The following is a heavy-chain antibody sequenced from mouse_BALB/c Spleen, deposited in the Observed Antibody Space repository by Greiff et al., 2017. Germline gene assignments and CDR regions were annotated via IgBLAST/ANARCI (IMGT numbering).Heavy chain of an antibody. CDR1: GYSFTDYY. J-gene: IGHJ1*01. CDR3: ARSWGGRWYFDV. Sequence: VQLKESGPELVKTGASVKISCKASGYSFTDYYMHWVKQSPEKSFEWIGYINPSTGYTEYNQKFKDKATLTADKSSSTAYMQLSSLTSEDSAVYYCARSWGGRWYFDVWGAGTTVTVSS. V-gene: IGHV1-42*01. CDR2: INPSTGYT.